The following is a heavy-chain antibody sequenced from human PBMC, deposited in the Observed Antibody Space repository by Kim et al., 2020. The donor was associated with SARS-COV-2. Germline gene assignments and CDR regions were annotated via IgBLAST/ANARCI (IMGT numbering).Heavy chain of an antibody. Sequence: SETLSLTCAVYGGSFSGYYWSWIRQPPGKGLEWIGEINHSGSTNYNPSLKSRVTISVDTSKNQFSLKLSSVTAADTAVYYCARGGITMVRGVIGGSYGMDVWGQGTTVTVSS. CDR3: ARGGITMVRGVIGGSYGMDV. V-gene: IGHV4-34*01. D-gene: IGHD3-10*01. J-gene: IGHJ6*02. CDR2: INHSGST. CDR1: GGSFSGYY.